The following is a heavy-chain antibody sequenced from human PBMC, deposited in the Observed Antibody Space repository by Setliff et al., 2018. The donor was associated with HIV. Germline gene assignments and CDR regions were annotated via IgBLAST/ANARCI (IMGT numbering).Heavy chain of an antibody. Sequence: LSLTCAVSGPYSISSGFYWGWIRQPPGKGLEWIGNIYHSGNTYYNPSLKSRVTISVDTSKNQFSLKLRSVTAADTAVYYCARTRTIAVAGPPPEWYFDLWGRGTLVTSPQ. V-gene: IGHV4-38-2*01. J-gene: IGHJ2*01. D-gene: IGHD6-19*01. CDR3: ARTRTIAVAGPPPEWYFDL. CDR2: IYHSGNT. CDR1: GPYSISSGFY.